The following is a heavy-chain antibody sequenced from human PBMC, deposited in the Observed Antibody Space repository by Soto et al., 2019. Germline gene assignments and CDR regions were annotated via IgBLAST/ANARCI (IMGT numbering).Heavy chain of an antibody. CDR1: GFIVNSNY. Sequence: PGGSLRLSCAASGFIVNSNYMSWVRQVPGKRLEWVSVIYSGGYTHYADSVKGRFTISRHNIKNTLYLQMNSLRADDTAVYYCARGDYYDTSGPFSDAFDIWGQGTMVTVSS. CDR2: IYSGGYT. CDR3: ARGDYYDTSGPFSDAFDI. D-gene: IGHD3-22*01. V-gene: IGHV3-53*01. J-gene: IGHJ3*02.